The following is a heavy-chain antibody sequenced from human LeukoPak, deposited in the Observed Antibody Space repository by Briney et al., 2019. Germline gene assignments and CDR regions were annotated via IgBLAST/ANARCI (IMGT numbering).Heavy chain of an antibody. CDR3: ARDLVDILTGYHRKDL. J-gene: IGHJ2*01. CDR1: GGSISSSSYY. D-gene: IGHD3-9*01. V-gene: IGHV4-39*07. Sequence: PSETLSLTCTVSGGSISSSSYYWGWIRQPPGKGLEWIGSIYYSGSTYYNPSLKSRVTISVDTSKNQFSLKLSSVTAADTAVYYCARDLVDILTGYHRKDLWGRGTLVTVSS. CDR2: IYYSGST.